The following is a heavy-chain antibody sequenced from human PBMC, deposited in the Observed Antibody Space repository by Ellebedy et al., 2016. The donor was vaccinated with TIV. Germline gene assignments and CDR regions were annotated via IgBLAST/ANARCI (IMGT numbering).Heavy chain of an antibody. V-gene: IGHV4-30-2*01. CDR3: ATGGEGYYYGMDV. D-gene: IGHD3-16*01. J-gene: IGHJ6*02. Sequence: LRLXCAVSGGSISSGGYSWSWIRQPPGKGLEWIGYIYHSGSTYYNPSLKSRVTISVDRSKNQFSLKLSSVTAADTAVYYCATGGEGYYYGMDVWGQGTTVTVSS. CDR1: GGSISSGGYS. CDR2: IYHSGST.